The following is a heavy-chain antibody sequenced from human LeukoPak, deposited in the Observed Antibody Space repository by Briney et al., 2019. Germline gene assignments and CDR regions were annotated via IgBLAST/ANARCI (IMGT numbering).Heavy chain of an antibody. J-gene: IGHJ3*02. CDR3: ARDSSPDSATTYYDALDM. Sequence: GGSLRLSCAGSGFSFRRFWMTWVRQAPGRGLEWVANINGDRDGKRYADSVKDRFTISRDNARSLVFLQIHSLRDEDTALYYCARDSSPDSATTYYDALDMWGQGTMVTVSS. V-gene: IGHV3-7*01. CDR2: INGDRDGK. D-gene: IGHD1-1*01. CDR1: GFSFRRFW.